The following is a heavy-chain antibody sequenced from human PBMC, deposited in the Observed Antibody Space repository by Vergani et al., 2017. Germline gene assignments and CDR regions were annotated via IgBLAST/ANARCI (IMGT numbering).Heavy chain of an antibody. V-gene: IGHV3-33*01. CDR1: GFTFNQYG. CDR3: ARDLRLLYDRFDP. CDR2: TWYVGNNK. Sequence: QVQLVESGGGVVQPVRSLRLSCAASGFTFNQYGMHWVRQAPGKGLEWVAVTWYVGNNKQYADSLKGRLTISRDNSKSTMYLQMNSLRDEDTGVYYCARDLRLLYDRFDPWGQGTLVTVSS. J-gene: IGHJ5*02. D-gene: IGHD5-12*01.